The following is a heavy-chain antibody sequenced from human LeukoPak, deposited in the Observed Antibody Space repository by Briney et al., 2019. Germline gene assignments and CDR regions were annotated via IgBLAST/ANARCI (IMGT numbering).Heavy chain of an antibody. CDR1: GFTFSTYA. V-gene: IGHV3-23*01. CDR3: AKHSGNYFFDH. Sequence: GASLRLSCAASGFTFSTYAMSWVRQAPGKGLEWVSAISVSGGDTFYADSVRGRLTISRDKSMNTLYLQMNSLRAEDTAMYYCAKHSGNYFFDHWGQGTLVTVSA. J-gene: IGHJ4*02. CDR2: ISVSGGDT. D-gene: IGHD1-26*01.